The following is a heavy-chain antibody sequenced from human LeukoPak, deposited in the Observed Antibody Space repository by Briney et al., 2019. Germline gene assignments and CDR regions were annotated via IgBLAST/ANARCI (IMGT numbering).Heavy chain of an antibody. D-gene: IGHD3-10*01. J-gene: IGHJ5*02. CDR2: MYYSGST. Sequence: SETLSLTCTVSDGSISSYYWSWIRQPPGKGLEWIAYMYYSGSTNYNPSLKSRVTISVDTSKNQFSLKLSSVTAADTAFYYCARVGGSGTRGWFDPWGRGTLVTVSS. CDR3: ARVGGSGTRGWFDP. CDR1: DGSISSYY. V-gene: IGHV4-59*12.